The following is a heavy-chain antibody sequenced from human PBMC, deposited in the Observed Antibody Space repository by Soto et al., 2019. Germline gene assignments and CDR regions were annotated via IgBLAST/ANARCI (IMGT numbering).Heavy chain of an antibody. CDR2: IIPIFGTA. D-gene: IGHD4-4*01. Sequence: SVKVSCKASGGTFSSYAISWVRQAPGQGLEWMGGIIPIFGTANYAQKFQGRVTITAIESTSSAYMELSCLRSKDTAVYYCARGYDYSCNWLGPWGGGSLVTVSS. V-gene: IGHV1-69*13. J-gene: IGHJ5*02. CDR1: GGTFSSYA. CDR3: ARGYDYSCNWLGP.